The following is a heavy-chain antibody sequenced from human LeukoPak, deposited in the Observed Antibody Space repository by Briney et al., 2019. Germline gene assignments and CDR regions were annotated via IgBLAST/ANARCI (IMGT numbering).Heavy chain of an antibody. Sequence: GASVKVSCKASGYTFTGYYMHWVRQAPGQGLEWMGWINPNSGGTNYAQKFQGRVTMTRDTSISTAYMELSRLRSDDTAVYYCARDPVYYDSSGYLYYYYYYMDVWGKGTTVTVSS. CDR1: GYTFTGYY. CDR3: ARDPVYYDSSGYLYYYYYYMDV. CDR2: INPNSGGT. V-gene: IGHV1-2*02. J-gene: IGHJ6*03. D-gene: IGHD3-22*01.